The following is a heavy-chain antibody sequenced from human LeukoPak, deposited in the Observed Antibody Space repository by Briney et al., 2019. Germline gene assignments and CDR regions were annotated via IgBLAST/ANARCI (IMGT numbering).Heavy chain of an antibody. V-gene: IGHV3-48*02. Sequence: GGSLRLSCAASGFTFSSYSMNWVRQAPGKGLEWVSHITASGTAMFYADSVKGRFAISRDNAKNSLYLQMNSLRDEDTAVYYCASSGSYRFDYWGQGALVTVSS. CDR2: ITASGTAM. D-gene: IGHD1-26*01. J-gene: IGHJ4*02. CDR3: ASSGSYRFDY. CDR1: GFTFSSYS.